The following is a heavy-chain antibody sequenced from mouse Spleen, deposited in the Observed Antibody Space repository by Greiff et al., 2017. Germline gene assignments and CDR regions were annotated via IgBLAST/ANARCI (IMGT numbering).Heavy chain of an antibody. CDR3: AREGSSP. J-gene: IGHJ3*02. D-gene: IGHD1-1*01. CDR1: GFTFSSYA. V-gene: IGHV5-4*01. Sequence: DVMLVESGGGLVKPGGSLKLSCAASGFTFSSYAMSWVRQTPEKRLEWVATISDGGSYTYYPDNVKGRFTISRDNAKNNLYLQMSHLKSEDTAMYYCAREGSSPWGQGTLVTVSA. CDR2: ISDGGSYT.